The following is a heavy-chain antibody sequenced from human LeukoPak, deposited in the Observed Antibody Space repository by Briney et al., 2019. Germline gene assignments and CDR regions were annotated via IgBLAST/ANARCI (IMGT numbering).Heavy chain of an antibody. D-gene: IGHD3-3*01. CDR2: IYYSGST. V-gene: IGHV4-61*01. J-gene: IGHJ4*02. CDR3: ARGGEWFGAN. CDR1: GGSVSSGSYY. Sequence: SETLSLTCTVSGGSVSSGSYYWSWIRQPPGKGLECIGYIYYSGSTNYNPSLKSRVTISVDTSKNQFSLRLSSVTAADTAVYYCARGGEWFGANWGQGTLVTVSS.